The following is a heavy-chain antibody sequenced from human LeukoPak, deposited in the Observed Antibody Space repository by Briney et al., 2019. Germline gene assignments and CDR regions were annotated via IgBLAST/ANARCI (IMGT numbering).Heavy chain of an antibody. D-gene: IGHD1-26*01. CDR1: GGSISTSNYY. CDR2: IYNGGGT. CDR3: ARHSGSSPHYFDY. V-gene: IGHV4-39*01. J-gene: IGHJ4*02. Sequence: SETLSLTCTVSGGSISTSNYYWGWIRQAPGKGLEWIGSIYNGGGTHYNPSLKSRVTISVDTSKNQFSLRLSSVTAADTAVYYCARHSGSSPHYFDYWGQGTLVTVSS.